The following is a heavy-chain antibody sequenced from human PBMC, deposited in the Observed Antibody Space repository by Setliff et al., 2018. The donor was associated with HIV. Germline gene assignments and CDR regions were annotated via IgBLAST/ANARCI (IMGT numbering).Heavy chain of an antibody. Sequence: GGSLRLSCAASGFTFSNYAMSWVRQAPGKGLEWVSSEKYFVDSVKGRFTISRDNAKNSLFLQMNGLRAGDTAVYYCARAPPGDSSSWYGNPCFDSWGQGTLVTVSS. CDR1: GFTFSNYA. CDR3: ARAPPGDSSSWYGNPCFDS. D-gene: IGHD6-13*01. J-gene: IGHJ4*02. CDR2: SEK. V-gene: IGHV3-7*03.